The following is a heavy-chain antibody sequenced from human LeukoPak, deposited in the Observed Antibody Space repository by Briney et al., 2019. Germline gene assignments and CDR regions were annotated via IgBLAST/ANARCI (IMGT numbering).Heavy chain of an antibody. CDR3: ARDRSSGWYFDP. Sequence: GGSLRLSCAASGFTFSSYWKSWVRKAPGQGLGWVANIKQDGSEKYYVDSVKGRFTISRDKAKNSLYLQMNSLRAEDTAVYYCARDRSSGWYFDPWGQGTLVTVSS. D-gene: IGHD6-19*01. CDR2: IKQDGSEK. CDR1: GFTFSSYW. V-gene: IGHV3-7*05. J-gene: IGHJ5*02.